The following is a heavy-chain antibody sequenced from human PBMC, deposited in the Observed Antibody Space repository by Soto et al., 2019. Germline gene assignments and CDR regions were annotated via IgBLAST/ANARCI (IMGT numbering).Heavy chain of an antibody. Sequence: SETLSLTCTVSGGSISSYYWSWIRQPPGKGLEWIGYIYYSGSTNYNPSLKSRVTISVDTSKNQFSLKLSSVTAADTAVYYCARGTKMTTVTRFDYWGQGTLVTVSS. CDR2: IYYSGST. J-gene: IGHJ4*02. V-gene: IGHV4-59*01. CDR1: GGSISSYY. D-gene: IGHD4-4*01. CDR3: ARGTKMTTVTRFDY.